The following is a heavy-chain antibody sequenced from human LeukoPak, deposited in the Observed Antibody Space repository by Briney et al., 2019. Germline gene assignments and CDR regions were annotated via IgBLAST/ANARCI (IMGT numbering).Heavy chain of an antibody. CDR1: GFTFSSFW. Sequence: QPGGSLRLSCAASGFTFSSFWFHWVRQVPGKGLVWVSRINPDASITTYADSVKGRFTISRDNTKNTLYLQMNSLRVEDTAVYYCANDMTGFHDYWGQGTLVTVSS. V-gene: IGHV3-74*01. CDR2: INPDASIT. D-gene: IGHD3-9*01. J-gene: IGHJ4*02. CDR3: ANDMTGFHDY.